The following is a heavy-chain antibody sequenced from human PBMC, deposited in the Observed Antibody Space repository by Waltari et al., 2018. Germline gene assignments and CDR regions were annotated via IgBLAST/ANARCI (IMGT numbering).Heavy chain of an antibody. CDR1: GFTFSSSW. Sequence: EVQLVESGGGLVQTGGSLRLSCAASGFTFSSSWKSWVRQAPGKGLEWLANINHDGSGKFFLGSVKGRFTISRDNAKNSVYLQMNSLTGEDTAVYYCATSLDAAGNDWGQGTLVTVSS. D-gene: IGHD5-18*01. J-gene: IGHJ4*02. CDR3: ATSLDAAGND. CDR2: INHDGSGK. V-gene: IGHV3-7*01.